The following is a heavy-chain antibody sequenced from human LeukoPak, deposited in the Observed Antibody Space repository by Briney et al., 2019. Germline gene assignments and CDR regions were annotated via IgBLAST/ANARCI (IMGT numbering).Heavy chain of an antibody. V-gene: IGHV4-34*01. D-gene: IGHD1-26*01. J-gene: IGHJ4*02. CDR1: GGSFSGYY. CDR3: ASTRVGSKVSDY. CDR2: INHSGST. Sequence: PSETLSLTCAVYGGSFSGYYWSWIRQPPGKGLEWIGEINHSGSTNYNPSLKSRVTISVDTSKNQFSLKLSSVTAADTAVYYCASTRVGSKVSDYWGQGTLVTVSS.